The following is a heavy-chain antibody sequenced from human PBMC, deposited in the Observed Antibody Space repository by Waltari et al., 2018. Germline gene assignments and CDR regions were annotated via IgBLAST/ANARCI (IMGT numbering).Heavy chain of an antibody. CDR2: INHSGSN. CDR1: GGSFSGYY. D-gene: IGHD1-20*01. Sequence: QVQLQQWGAGLLKPSETLSLTCAVYGGSFSGYYWSWIRQPPGKGLGWIGEINHSGSNNYHPSRKSRVTISGDTSKNQFSLKLSSVTAADTAVYYCARIRRNWNFRDKGDIWGQGTMVTVSS. V-gene: IGHV4-34*01. J-gene: IGHJ3*02. CDR3: ARIRRNWNFRDKGDI.